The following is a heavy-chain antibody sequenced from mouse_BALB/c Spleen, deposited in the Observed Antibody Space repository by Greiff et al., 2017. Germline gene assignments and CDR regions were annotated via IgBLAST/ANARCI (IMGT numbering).Heavy chain of an antibody. J-gene: IGHJ4*01. CDR1: GYSITSDYA. D-gene: IGHD2-4*01. Sequence: EVKLQESGPGLVKPSQSLSLTCTVTGYSITSDYAWNWIRQFPGNKLEWMGYISYSGSTSYNPSLKSRISITRDTSKNQFFLQLNSVTTEDTATYYCARFDYAAMDYWGQGTSVTVSS. CDR2: ISYSGST. CDR3: ARFDYAAMDY. V-gene: IGHV3-2*02.